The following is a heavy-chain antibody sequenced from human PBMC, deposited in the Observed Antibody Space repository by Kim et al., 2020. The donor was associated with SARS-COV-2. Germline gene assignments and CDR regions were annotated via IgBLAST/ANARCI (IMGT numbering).Heavy chain of an antibody. D-gene: IGHD6-6*01. V-gene: IGHV1-2*02. Sequence: ASVKVSCKASGYRFNAYYLHWVRQAPGQGLESMGWINPNSGGTKEAQKFQGRVTMTRDTSISTAFLELRRLTYDDTALYYCARESGVLVSSSLVDYWGQGTQVTVSS. CDR3: ARESGVLVSSSLVDY. J-gene: IGHJ4*02. CDR1: GYRFNAYY. CDR2: INPNSGGT.